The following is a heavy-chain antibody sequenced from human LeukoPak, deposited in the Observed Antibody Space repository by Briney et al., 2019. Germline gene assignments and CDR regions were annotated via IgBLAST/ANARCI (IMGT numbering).Heavy chain of an antibody. CDR1: GGSISSSSYY. Sequence: SETLSLTCTVSGGSISSSSYYWGWIRQPPGKGLEWIGSIYYSGSTYYNPSLKSRVTISVDTSKNQFSLKLSSVTAADTAVYYCARPYCGSTSCYYPTAFDIWGQGTMVTVSS. CDR3: ARPYCGSTSCYYPTAFDI. D-gene: IGHD2-2*01. V-gene: IGHV4-39*01. CDR2: IYYSGST. J-gene: IGHJ3*02.